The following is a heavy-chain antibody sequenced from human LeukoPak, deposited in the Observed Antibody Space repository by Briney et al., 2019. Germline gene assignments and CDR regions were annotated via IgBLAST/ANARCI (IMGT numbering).Heavy chain of an antibody. D-gene: IGHD2-2*03. CDR2: IWYAGSNK. CDR3: VRENGYCSSSSCSQVYYGMDV. CDR1: GFTPSSYG. J-gene: IGHJ6*02. Sequence: GGALRLSCAASGFTPSSYGMHWVRQAPGTGLEGGAVIWYAGSNKYYADSVKGRFTISRDNSKNTLYLQMNSLRAEDTAVYYCVRENGYCSSSSCSQVYYGMDVWGQGTTVTVSS. V-gene: IGHV3-33*01.